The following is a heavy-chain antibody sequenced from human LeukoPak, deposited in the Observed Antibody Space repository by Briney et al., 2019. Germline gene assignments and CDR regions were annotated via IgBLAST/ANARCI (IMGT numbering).Heavy chain of an antibody. D-gene: IGHD3-22*01. CDR2: ISWNSGSI. CDR1: GFTFDDYA. V-gene: IGHV3-9*01. Sequence: GGSLRLSCAASGFTFDDYAMRWVRQAPGKGLEWVSGISWNSGSIGYADSVKGRFTISRDNAKNSLYLQMNSLRAEDTALYYCAKDITSYYDSSGYYDYWGQGTLVTVSS. J-gene: IGHJ4*02. CDR3: AKDITSYYDSSGYYDY.